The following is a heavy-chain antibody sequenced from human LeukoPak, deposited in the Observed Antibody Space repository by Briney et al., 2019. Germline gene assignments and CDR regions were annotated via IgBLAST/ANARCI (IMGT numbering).Heavy chain of an antibody. CDR1: GFTFSSYA. V-gene: IGHV3-30-3*01. J-gene: IGHJ4*02. CDR2: ISYDGSNK. CDR3: ARDRVDIVATIGGY. D-gene: IGHD5-12*01. Sequence: TGRSLRLSCAASGFTFSSYAMHCVRQAPGKGLEWVAVISYDGSNKYYADSVKGRFTISRDNSKNTLYLQMNSLRAEDTAVYYCARDRVDIVATIGGYWGQGTLVTVSS.